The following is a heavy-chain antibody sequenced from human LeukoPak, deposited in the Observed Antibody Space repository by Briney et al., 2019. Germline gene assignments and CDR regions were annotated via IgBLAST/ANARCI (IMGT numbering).Heavy chain of an antibody. J-gene: IGHJ5*02. Sequence: GASVKVSCKASGYAFTTYGISWVRQAPGQGLEWMGWISAYNGNTNYAQKLQGRVTMTTDASTSTAYMELRSLRYDDTAAYYCARDLIAVRPNWFDPWGQGTLVTVSS. D-gene: IGHD6-6*01. CDR3: ARDLIAVRPNWFDP. CDR1: GYAFTTYG. V-gene: IGHV1-18*01. CDR2: ISAYNGNT.